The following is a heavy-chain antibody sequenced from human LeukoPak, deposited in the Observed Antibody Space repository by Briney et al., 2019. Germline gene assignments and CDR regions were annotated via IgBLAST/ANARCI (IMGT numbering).Heavy chain of an antibody. D-gene: IGHD5-18*01. CDR2: INPNSGGT. V-gene: IGHV1-2*02. J-gene: IGHJ6*03. CDR3: ARAGMPTAMVTGYYYMDV. CDR1: GYTFTGYY. Sequence: ASVKVSCKASGYTFTGYYMHWVRQAPGQGLEWMGWINPNSGGTNYAQKFQGRVTMTRDTSISTAYMELSRLRSDDTAVYYCARAGMPTAMVTGYYYMDVWGKGTTVTVSS.